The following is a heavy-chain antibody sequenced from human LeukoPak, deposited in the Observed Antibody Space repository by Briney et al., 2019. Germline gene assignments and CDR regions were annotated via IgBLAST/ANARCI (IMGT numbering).Heavy chain of an antibody. CDR1: GGSISSYY. V-gene: IGHV4-4*07. D-gene: IGHD3-9*01. CDR3: ARDPVTRDYDILTGYYTPIWLDP. CDR2: IYASGST. Sequence: SETLSLTCTVSGGSISSYYWSWIRQPAGKGLEWIGRIYASGSTNYNPSLKSRVTMSVDTSKNQFSLKLSSVTAADTAVYYCARDPVTRDYDILTGYYTPIWLDPWGQGTLVTVSS. J-gene: IGHJ5*02.